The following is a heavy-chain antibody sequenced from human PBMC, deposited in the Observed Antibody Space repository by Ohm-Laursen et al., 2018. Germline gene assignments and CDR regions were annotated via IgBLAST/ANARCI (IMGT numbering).Heavy chain of an antibody. J-gene: IGHJ3*02. CDR2: MYYSGIT. CDR3: AAILPGTWYAFDM. Sequence: QTLSLTCAVSGYSVGITNWWAWIRQPPGKGLEWIGYMYYSGITYYNPSLKSRVTMSIDTSKNQVSLKLNSVTAVDTAMYYCAAILPGTWYAFDMWGQGTMVTVSS. CDR1: GYSVGITNW. D-gene: IGHD1-1*01. V-gene: IGHV4-28*02.